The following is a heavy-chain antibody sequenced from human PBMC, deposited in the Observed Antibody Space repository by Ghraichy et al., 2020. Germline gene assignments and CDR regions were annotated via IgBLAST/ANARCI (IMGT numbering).Heavy chain of an antibody. D-gene: IGHD3-16*01. Sequence: GGSLRLSCEASGFIFNRYSFNWVCQAPGKGLEWISTISKNSDYIYYAESVEGRFTISRDNAKNALYLQLSSLRGDDTAIYYCARDLSYGAPGGFDVWGQGTMVTVSS. CDR1: GFIFNRYS. V-gene: IGHV3-21*06. CDR2: ISKNSDYI. CDR3: ARDLSYGAPGGFDV. J-gene: IGHJ3*01.